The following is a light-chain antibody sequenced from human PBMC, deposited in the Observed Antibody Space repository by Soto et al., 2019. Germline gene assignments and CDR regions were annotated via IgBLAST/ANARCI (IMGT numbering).Light chain of an antibody. Sequence: LTQPASVSGSPGQSITISCTGTRTDVGGYNFVSWYQQHPGKAPKLIIYEVSNRPSGVSNRFSGSKSDNTASLTISGLQAEDEADYYCCSYVSSKSYVFGNGTKVTVL. CDR3: CSYVSSKSYV. J-gene: IGLJ1*01. V-gene: IGLV2-14*01. CDR2: EVS. CDR1: RTDVGGYNF.